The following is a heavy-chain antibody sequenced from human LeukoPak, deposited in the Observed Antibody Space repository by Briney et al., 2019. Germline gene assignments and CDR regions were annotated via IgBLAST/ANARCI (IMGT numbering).Heavy chain of an antibody. D-gene: IGHD3-22*01. J-gene: IGHJ4*02. Sequence: PGGSLRLSCAASGFTFSTYSMNWVRQAPGKGLEWVSYISSSSTTIYYADSVKGRFTISRDNAKNSLYLQMNSLRDEDTAVYYCARTHSSGYYRGFDYWGQGTLVTVSS. CDR3: ARTHSSGYYRGFDY. V-gene: IGHV3-48*02. CDR2: ISSSSTTI. CDR1: GFTFSTYS.